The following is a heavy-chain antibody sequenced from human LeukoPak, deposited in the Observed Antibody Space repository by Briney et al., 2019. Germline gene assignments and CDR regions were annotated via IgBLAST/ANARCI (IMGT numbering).Heavy chain of an antibody. D-gene: IGHD2-21*02. V-gene: IGHV3-21*01. CDR1: GFTFSSYG. Sequence: GGSLRLSCAASGFTFSSYGMHWVRQAPGKGLEWVSSISSSSSYIYYADSVKGRFTISRDNAKNSLYLQMNSLRAEDTAVYYCARENCGGDCRVNWFDPWGQGTLVTVSS. J-gene: IGHJ5*02. CDR3: ARENCGGDCRVNWFDP. CDR2: ISSSSSYI.